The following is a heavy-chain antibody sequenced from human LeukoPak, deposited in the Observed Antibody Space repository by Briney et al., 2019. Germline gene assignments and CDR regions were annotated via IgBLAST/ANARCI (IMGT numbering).Heavy chain of an antibody. D-gene: IGHD3-10*01. Sequence: ASVNVSCKASGYSFTRYFIHWVRQAPGQGLEWMGIIIPSDGMTSYAQKFQGRVTMTRDTSTSTVYMELSSLRSEDTAVYYCARGKVVTMVRGVIITYFDYWGQGTLVTVSS. J-gene: IGHJ4*02. CDR1: GYSFTRYF. V-gene: IGHV1-46*01. CDR2: IIPSDGMT. CDR3: ARGKVVTMVRGVIITYFDY.